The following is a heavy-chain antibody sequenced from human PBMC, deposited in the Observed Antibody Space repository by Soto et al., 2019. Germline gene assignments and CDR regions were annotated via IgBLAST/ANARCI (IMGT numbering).Heavy chain of an antibody. CDR1: GYSFTTYG. Sequence: QVQLVQSGAEVKKPGASVQVSCKASGYSFTTYGFSWVRQAPGQGLEWMGWISAYGTTTDYAQSLQGRVTLTTATSTSTTYMELRSLRAADTAVYYRTRDPGIAAPGRGIGDHWGQGTLVTVSS. CDR2: ISAYGTTT. V-gene: IGHV1-18*01. J-gene: IGHJ4*02. CDR3: TRDPGIAAPGRGIGDH. D-gene: IGHD6-13*01.